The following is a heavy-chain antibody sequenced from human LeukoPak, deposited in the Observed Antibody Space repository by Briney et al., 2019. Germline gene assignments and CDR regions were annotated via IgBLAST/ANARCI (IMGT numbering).Heavy chain of an antibody. J-gene: IGHJ5*02. CDR1: GGAFSTYA. D-gene: IGHD3-3*01. CDR3: ARGVVNLNWFDP. CDR2: IIPILATA. V-gene: IGHV1-69*13. Sequence: SVKVSCKASGGAFSTYAISWVRQAPGQGLEWMGGIIPILATANYAQKFQGRVTITADESTSTAYMELSSLRSEDTAVYYCARGVVNLNWFDPWGQGTLVTVSS.